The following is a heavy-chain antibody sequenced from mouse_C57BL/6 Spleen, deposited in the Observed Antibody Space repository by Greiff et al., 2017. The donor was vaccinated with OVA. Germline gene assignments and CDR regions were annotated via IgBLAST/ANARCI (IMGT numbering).Heavy chain of an antibody. CDR2: IDPSDSYT. CDR1: GYTFTSYW. Sequence: QVQLQQPGAELVMPGASVKLSCKASGYTFTSYWMHWVKQRPGQGLEWIGEIDPSDSYTNYNQKFKGKSTLTVDKSSSTAYMQLSSLTSEDSAVYYCARGRDYSAWFAYWGQGTLVTVSA. V-gene: IGHV1-69*01. CDR3: ARGRDYSAWFAY. J-gene: IGHJ3*01. D-gene: IGHD2-12*01.